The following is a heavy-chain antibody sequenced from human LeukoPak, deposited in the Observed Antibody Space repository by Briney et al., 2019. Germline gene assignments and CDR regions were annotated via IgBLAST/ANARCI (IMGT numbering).Heavy chain of an antibody. CDR2: INPNSGGT. V-gene: IGHV1-2*02. D-gene: IGHD3-22*01. CDR3: ARDRIVATIYYYDSSGYYGPYDY. Sequence: ASVKVSCKASGGTFSSYAISWVRQAPGQGLEWMGWINPNSGGTNYAQKFQGRVTMTRDTSISTAYMELSRLRSDDTAVYYCARDRIVATIYYYDSSGYYGPYDYWGQGTLVTVSS. J-gene: IGHJ4*02. CDR1: GGTFSSYA.